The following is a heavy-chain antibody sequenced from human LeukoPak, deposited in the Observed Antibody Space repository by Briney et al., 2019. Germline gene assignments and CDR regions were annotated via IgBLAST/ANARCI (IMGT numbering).Heavy chain of an antibody. CDR1: GFTFSRCA. CDR2: INDNGGTT. J-gene: IGHJ6*02. D-gene: IGHD3-16*01. CDR3: ARGGGLDV. V-gene: IGHV3-64*04. Sequence: GGSLRLSCSASGFTFSRCAMHWVRQAPGKGLEFVSGINDNGGTTHYADSVKGRFTISRDNAKNSLYLQMSNLRAEDTAVYFCARGGGLDVWGQGATVTVSS.